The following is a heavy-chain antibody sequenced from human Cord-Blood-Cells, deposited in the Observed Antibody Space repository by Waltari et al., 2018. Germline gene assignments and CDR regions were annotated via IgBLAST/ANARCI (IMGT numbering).Heavy chain of an antibody. J-gene: IGHJ4*02. CDR2: IIPIFGTA. CDR1: GSTFSSYA. CDR3: ARDDYGGNYYFDY. D-gene: IGHD4-17*01. V-gene: IGHV1-69*01. Sequence: QVQLVQSGAAVTKPGSSVKVSCKASGSTFSSYAISWVRQAPGQGLEWMGGIIPIFGTANYAQKFQGRVTITADESTSTAYMELSSLRSEDTAVYYCARDDYGGNYYFDYWGQGTLVTVSS.